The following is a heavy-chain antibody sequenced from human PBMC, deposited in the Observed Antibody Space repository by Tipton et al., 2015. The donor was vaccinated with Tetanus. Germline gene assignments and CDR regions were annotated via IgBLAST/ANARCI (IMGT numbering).Heavy chain of an antibody. CDR1: GFTFNGYG. CDR2: VWYDGSKK. CDR3: AGERLLDWVGPVGS. V-gene: IGHV3-33*01. Sequence: SLRLSCAASGFTFNGYGMHWVRQAPGKGLEWLALVWYDGSKKYYADSVKGPFSISRGNSKNTVDLQMNNLRDEDTAVYYCAGERLLDWVGPVGSSGQEALVAVSS. J-gene: IGHJ4*02. D-gene: IGHD3-3*01.